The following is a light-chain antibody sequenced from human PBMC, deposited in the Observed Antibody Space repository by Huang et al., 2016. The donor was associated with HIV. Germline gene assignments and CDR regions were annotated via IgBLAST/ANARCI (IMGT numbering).Light chain of an antibody. J-gene: IGKJ2*02. V-gene: IGKV4-1*01. Sequence: DIVMTQSPDSLAVSLGERATINCKSSQSVLYSSNNKNYLAWYQQKPGQPPKLRIYWASTRESGVPDRFSGSGSGTDFTLTISSLQAEDVAVYYCQQYYSTPQGTFGQGTKLEIK. CDR1: QSVLYSSNNKNY. CDR2: WAS. CDR3: QQYYSTPQGT.